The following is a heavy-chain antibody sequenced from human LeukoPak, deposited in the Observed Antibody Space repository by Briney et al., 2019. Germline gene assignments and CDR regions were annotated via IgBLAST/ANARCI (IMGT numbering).Heavy chain of an antibody. V-gene: IGHV3-48*02. CDR2: ISSGSTTI. CDR1: GFTLSSYS. CDR3: ARDVEQWLVRVYYFDY. D-gene: IGHD6-19*01. J-gene: IGHJ4*02. Sequence: GGSLRLSCATSGFTLSSYSMNWVRQAPGKGLEWISYISSGSTTIYYADSVKGRFTISGDNAKNSLYLQMNSLRDEDTAVYYCARDVEQWLVRVYYFDYWGQGTLVTVSS.